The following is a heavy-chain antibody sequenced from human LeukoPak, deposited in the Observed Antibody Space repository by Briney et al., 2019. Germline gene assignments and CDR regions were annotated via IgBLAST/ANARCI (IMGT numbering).Heavy chain of an antibody. CDR2: IYYSGST. D-gene: IGHD4-17*01. Sequence: PSETLSLTCTVSGGSISSNSYYWGWIRQPPGKGLEWIGSIYYSGSTYYNPSLKSRVTISVDTSKNQFSLKLSSVTAADTAVYYCARHCCTAVTTPLDYWGQGTLVTVSS. J-gene: IGHJ4*02. CDR1: GGSISSNSYY. V-gene: IGHV4-39*01. CDR3: ARHCCTAVTTPLDY.